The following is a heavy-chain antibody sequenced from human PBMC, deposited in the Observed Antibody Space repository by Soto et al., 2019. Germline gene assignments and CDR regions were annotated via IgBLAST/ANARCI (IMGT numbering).Heavy chain of an antibody. CDR1: GFTVSSNY. J-gene: IGHJ6*02. Sequence: RLSCAASGFTVSSNYMSWVRQAPGKGLEWVSVIYSGGSTYYADSVKGRFTISRDNSKNTLYLQMNSLRAEDTAVYYCARDMGIAVAGTNYYYGMDVWGQGTTVTVSS. V-gene: IGHV3-66*01. D-gene: IGHD6-19*01. CDR3: ARDMGIAVAGTNYYYGMDV. CDR2: IYSGGST.